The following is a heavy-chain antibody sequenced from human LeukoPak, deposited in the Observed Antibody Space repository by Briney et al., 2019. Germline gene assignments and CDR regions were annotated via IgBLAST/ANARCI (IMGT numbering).Heavy chain of an antibody. J-gene: IGHJ4*02. CDR3: ARAAAAAGIYY. CDR2: IIPILGIA. Sequence: SVKVSCKASGGTFSSYAISWVRQAPGQGLEWMGRIIPILGIANYAQKFQGRVTITADKSTSTAYMELSSLRSEDTAVYYCARAAAAAGIYYWGQGTLVTVSP. D-gene: IGHD6-13*01. CDR1: GGTFSSYA. V-gene: IGHV1-69*04.